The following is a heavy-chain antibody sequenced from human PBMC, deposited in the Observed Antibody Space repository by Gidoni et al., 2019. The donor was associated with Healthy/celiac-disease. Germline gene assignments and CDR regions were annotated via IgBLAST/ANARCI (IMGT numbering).Heavy chain of an antibody. D-gene: IGHD6-13*01. CDR1: GFPFSSYA. Sequence: EVQLLESGGGLVQPGGSLRLSCAASGFPFSSYAMIWVRQSPGKGLVWVAAISGSGGRTYYADSVKGRFTSSRDNSKNTLYLQMNSLRAEDTAVYYCAKRRIAAADTYPSFCDYWGQGTLVTVSS. J-gene: IGHJ4*02. V-gene: IGHV3-23*01. CDR3: AKRRIAAADTYPSFCDY. CDR2: ISGSGGRT.